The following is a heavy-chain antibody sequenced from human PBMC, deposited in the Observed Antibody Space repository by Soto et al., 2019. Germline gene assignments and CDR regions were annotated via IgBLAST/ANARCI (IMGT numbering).Heavy chain of an antibody. D-gene: IGHD2-2*01. CDR3: ASAVVVVPPRRYWFDP. CDR1: GYTCTSYA. CDR2: ISAYNGNT. Sequence: RASVKVSCKASGYTCTSYAMHWVRQAPGQGLEWMGWISAYNGNTNYAQKLQGRVTMTTDTSTSTAYMELRSLRPYDTAVSYCASAVVVVPPRRYWFDPWGQGTLVTVSS. V-gene: IGHV1-18*01. J-gene: IGHJ5*02.